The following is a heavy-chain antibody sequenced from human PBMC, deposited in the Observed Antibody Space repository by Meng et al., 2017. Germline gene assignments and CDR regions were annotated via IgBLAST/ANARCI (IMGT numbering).Heavy chain of an antibody. CDR3: AKVNCGGDCYSEDAFDI. D-gene: IGHD2-21*02. CDR2: ISGSGGST. Sequence: GESLRLSCAASGFTFSSYAMSWVRQAPGKGLEWVSAISGSGGSTYYADSVKGRFTISRDNSKNTLYLQMNSLRAEDTAVYYCAKVNCGGDCYSEDAFDIWGQGTMVTVSS. J-gene: IGHJ3*02. CDR1: GFTFSSYA. V-gene: IGHV3-23*01.